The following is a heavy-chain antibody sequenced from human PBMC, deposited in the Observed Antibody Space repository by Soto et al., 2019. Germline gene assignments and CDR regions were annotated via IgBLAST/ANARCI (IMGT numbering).Heavy chain of an antibody. J-gene: IGHJ4*02. D-gene: IGHD1-26*01. CDR1: GGTFSSYV. CDR2: VIPILGQA. Sequence: QLVQSGAEVKKPGSSVKISCKASGGTFSSYVISWLRQAPGQGLEWMGGVIPILGQAYYAPNLQGRVTITTDGSTRTAYIELNRLTSADTAVYFWARVGGVGAPPGTDFWGQGTLVTVAS. V-gene: IGHV1-69*01. CDR3: ARVGGVGAPPGTDF.